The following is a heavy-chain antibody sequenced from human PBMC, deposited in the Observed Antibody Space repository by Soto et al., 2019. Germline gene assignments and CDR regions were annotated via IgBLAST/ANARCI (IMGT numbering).Heavy chain of an antibody. J-gene: IGHJ4*02. Sequence: SETLSLTCTVSGGSISSYYWSWIRQPPGKGLEWIGYIYYSGSTNYNPSLKSRVTISVDTSKNQFSLKLSSVTAADTAVYYCARAGGLGAVAVDYWGQGTLVTVSX. CDR3: ARAGGLGAVAVDY. D-gene: IGHD6-19*01. V-gene: IGHV4-59*12. CDR1: GGSISSYY. CDR2: IYYSGST.